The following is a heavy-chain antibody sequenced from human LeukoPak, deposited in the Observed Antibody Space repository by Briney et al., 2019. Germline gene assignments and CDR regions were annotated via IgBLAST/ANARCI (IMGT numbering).Heavy chain of an antibody. CDR3: AKDLEGGGYSYGSLDY. V-gene: IGHV3-21*01. D-gene: IGHD5-18*01. CDR2: IGSTSTYM. J-gene: IGHJ4*02. CDR1: GFTFTGYA. Sequence: GGSLRLSCAASGFTFTGYALNWVRQAPGKGLEWVSSIGSTSTYMHYADSVKGRFTISRDNSKNTLYLQMNSLRAEDTAVYYCAKDLEGGGYSYGSLDYWGQGTLVTVSS.